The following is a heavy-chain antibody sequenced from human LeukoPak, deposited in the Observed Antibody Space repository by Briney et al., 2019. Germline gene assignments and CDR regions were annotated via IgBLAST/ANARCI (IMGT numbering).Heavy chain of an antibody. V-gene: IGHV3-23*01. D-gene: IGHD3-10*01. Sequence: GRSLRLSCAASGFTFSSYAMSWVRPAPGKGLEWVSAISGSGGSTYYADSVKGRFTISRDNSKNTLYLQMNSLRAEDTAVYYCAKDSRVRGGPIYYWVQGTLVTVSS. CDR2: ISGSGGST. CDR1: GFTFSSYA. J-gene: IGHJ4*02. CDR3: AKDSRVRGGPIYY.